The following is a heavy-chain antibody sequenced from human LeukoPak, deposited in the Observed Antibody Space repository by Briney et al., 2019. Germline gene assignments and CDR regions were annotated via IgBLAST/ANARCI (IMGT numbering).Heavy chain of an antibody. CDR2: IYSGGST. CDR3: ASLSTMHSFDY. J-gene: IGHJ4*02. D-gene: IGHD2-2*01. V-gene: IGHV3-53*01. Sequence: GGSLRLSCAASGFTFTNFEMNWVRQAPGKGLEWVSVIYSGGSTYDADSVKGRFTISRDNSKNTLYLQMNTLRAEDTAVYYCASLSTMHSFDYWGQGTLVTVSS. CDR1: GFTFTNFE.